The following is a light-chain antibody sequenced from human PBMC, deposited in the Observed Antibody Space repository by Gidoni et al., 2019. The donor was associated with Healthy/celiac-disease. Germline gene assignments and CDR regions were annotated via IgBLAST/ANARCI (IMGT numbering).Light chain of an antibody. Sequence: HMHQPPSSLSASVGDRVTITCRASQSISSYLNWYQQKPGKAPKLLIYAASSLQSGVPSRFSGSGSGTDFTLTISSLQPEDFATYYCQQSYSTPYTFGQGTKLEIK. CDR1: QSISSY. J-gene: IGKJ2*01. V-gene: IGKV1-39*01. CDR3: QQSYSTPYT. CDR2: AAS.